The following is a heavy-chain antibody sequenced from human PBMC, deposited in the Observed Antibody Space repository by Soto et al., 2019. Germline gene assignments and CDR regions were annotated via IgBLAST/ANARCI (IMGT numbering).Heavy chain of an antibody. CDR3: ARDRMVRGEVEGMDV. D-gene: IGHD3-10*01. CDR1: GFTFSSYS. Sequence: EVQLVESGGGLVKPGGSLRLSCAASGFTFSSYSMNWVRQAPGKGLEWVSSISSSSSYIYYADSVKGRFTISRDNAKNSLYLQMNSLRAEDTAVYYCARDRMVRGEVEGMDVWGQGTTVTVSS. J-gene: IGHJ6*02. V-gene: IGHV3-21*01. CDR2: ISSSSSYI.